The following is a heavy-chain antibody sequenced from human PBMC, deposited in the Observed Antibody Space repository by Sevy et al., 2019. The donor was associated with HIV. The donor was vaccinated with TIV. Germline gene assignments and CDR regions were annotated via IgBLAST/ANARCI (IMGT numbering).Heavy chain of an antibody. J-gene: IGHJ6*02. V-gene: IGHV3-23*01. CDR1: GFTFSSYA. D-gene: IGHD2-2*01. Sequence: GESLKTSCAASGFTFSSYAMSWVRQAPGKGLEWVSAISGSGGSTYYADSVKGRFTISRDNSKNTLYLQMNSLRAEDTAVYYCAKGYCSSTSCYWEPKNYGIDVWGQGTTVTVSS. CDR3: AKGYCSSTSCYWEPKNYGIDV. CDR2: ISGSGGST.